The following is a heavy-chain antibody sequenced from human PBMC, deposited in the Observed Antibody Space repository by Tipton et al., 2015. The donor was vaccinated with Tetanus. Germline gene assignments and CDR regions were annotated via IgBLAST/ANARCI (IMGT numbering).Heavy chain of an antibody. Sequence: QLVQSGAEVKKPGASVKVSCKASGYTFTSYYMHWVRQAPGQGLEWMGIINPSGGSASYAQKFQGRVTVTRDTSTSTVYMELSSLRSEDTAVYYCARAMIVVPFDYWGQGTLVTVSS. J-gene: IGHJ4*02. CDR2: INPSGGSA. V-gene: IGHV1-46*01. CDR1: GYTFTSYY. D-gene: IGHD3-22*01. CDR3: ARAMIVVPFDY.